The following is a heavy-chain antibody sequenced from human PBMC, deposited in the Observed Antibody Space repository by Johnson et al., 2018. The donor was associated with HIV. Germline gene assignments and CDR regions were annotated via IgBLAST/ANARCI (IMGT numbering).Heavy chain of an antibody. CDR1: QFTFSDYG. J-gene: IGHJ3*02. Sequence: QVQVVESGGGVVRPGGSLRLSCAASQFTFSDYGMHWVRQAPGKGLEWVTFIRYDGSEKSYADSVKGRFTISSDNSKNTLYLQMNSLRAEDTAVYYCAKDPMFIAAAGSDAFDIWGRGTMVTVSS. D-gene: IGHD6-13*01. CDR2: IRYDGSEK. V-gene: IGHV3-30*02. CDR3: AKDPMFIAAAGSDAFDI.